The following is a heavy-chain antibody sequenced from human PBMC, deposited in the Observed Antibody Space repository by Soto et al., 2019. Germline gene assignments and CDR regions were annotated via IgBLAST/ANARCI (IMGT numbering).Heavy chain of an antibody. D-gene: IGHD6-13*01. CDR1: GFTFSSYW. CDR2: IKQDGSGK. Sequence: LRLSCAASGFTFSSYWMSWVRQAPGKGLEWVANIKQDGSGKYYVDSLKSRLTITKDTSKNQVVLTMTNMDPVDTATYYCAHSPTDSSSWYPYYMDVWGQGATVTVSS. J-gene: IGHJ6*03. V-gene: IGHV3-7*03. CDR3: AHSPTDSSSWYPYYMDV.